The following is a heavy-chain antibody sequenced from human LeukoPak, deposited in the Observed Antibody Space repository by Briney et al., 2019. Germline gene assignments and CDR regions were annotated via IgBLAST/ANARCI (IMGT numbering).Heavy chain of an antibody. CDR3: ARGRYGDYVLDY. J-gene: IGHJ4*02. CDR2: IIPIFGTA. V-gene: IGHV1-69*05. D-gene: IGHD4-17*01. CDR1: GGTFSSYA. Sequence: ASVKVSCKASGGTFSSYAISWVRQAPGQGLEWMGGIIPIFGTANYAQKFQGRVTITTDESTSTAYMELSSLRSEDTAVYYCARGRYGDYVLDYWGQGTLVTVSS.